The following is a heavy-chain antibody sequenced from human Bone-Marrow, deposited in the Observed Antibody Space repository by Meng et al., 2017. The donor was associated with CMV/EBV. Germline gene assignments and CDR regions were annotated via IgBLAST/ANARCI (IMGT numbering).Heavy chain of an antibody. D-gene: IGHD2/OR15-2a*01. CDR3: ARGQVQCSTINCPDYRFSGMDV. CDR2: MNPNRGNT. V-gene: IGHV1-8*01. J-gene: IGHJ6*01. Sequence: ASLKVSCKAFGYTFSNYDIIWVRQASGQGLEWVGWMNPNRGNTAYATKFQGRVTMTRDTSTSIAYMELSSLRSGDTAVYYCARGQVQCSTINCPDYRFSGMDVWGQGTTVTVYS. CDR1: GYTFSNYD.